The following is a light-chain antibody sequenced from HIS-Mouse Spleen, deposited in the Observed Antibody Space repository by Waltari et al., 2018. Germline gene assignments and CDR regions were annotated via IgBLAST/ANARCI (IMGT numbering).Light chain of an antibody. CDR3: QQLNSYPPA. J-gene: IGKJ1*01. CDR2: AAS. Sequence: DIQLTQSPSFLSASVGARVTITCRASQGISSYLAWYQQKPGNAPKLLIYAASTLRSGVPSKYSGSGSGTEFTLTISSLQPEDFATYDCQQLNSYPPACGRGAKVEIK. CDR1: QGISSY. V-gene: IGKV1-9*01.